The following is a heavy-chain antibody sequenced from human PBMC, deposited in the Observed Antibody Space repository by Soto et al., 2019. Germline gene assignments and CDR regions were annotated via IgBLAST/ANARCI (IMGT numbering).Heavy chain of an antibody. CDR3: ASIGS. V-gene: IGHV4-34*01. CDR2: INHSGST. Sequence: SETLSLTCAVXGGSFSGYYWSWIRQPPGKGLEWIGEINHSGSTNYNPSLKSRVTISVDTSKNQFSLKLSSVTAADTAVYYCASIGSWGQGTLVTVSS. CDR1: GGSFSGYY. J-gene: IGHJ4*02. D-gene: IGHD3-10*01.